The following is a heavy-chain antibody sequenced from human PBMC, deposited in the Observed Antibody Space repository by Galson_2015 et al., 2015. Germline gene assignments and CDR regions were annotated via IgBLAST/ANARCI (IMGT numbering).Heavy chain of an antibody. CDR1: GFTFSSYA. CDR3: AKSIRRITMVRGAASLLDP. J-gene: IGHJ5*02. V-gene: IGHV3-23*01. CDR2: ISGSGGST. D-gene: IGHD3-10*01. Sequence: SLRLSCAASGFTFSSYAMSWVRQAPGKGLEWVSAISGSGGSTYYADSVKGRFTISRDNSKNTLYLQMNSLKAEDTAVYYCAKSIRRITMVRGAASLLDPWGQGTLVTVSS.